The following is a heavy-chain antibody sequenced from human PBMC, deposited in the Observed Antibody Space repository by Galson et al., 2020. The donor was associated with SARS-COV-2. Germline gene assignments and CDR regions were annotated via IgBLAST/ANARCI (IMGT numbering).Heavy chain of an antibody. D-gene: IGHD3-3*01. CDR1: GGSISSGGYY. J-gene: IGHJ5*02. V-gene: IGHV4-31*11. CDR2: TYYSGST. Sequence: SETLSLTCAVSGGSISSGGYYWSWIRQHPGKGLEWIGYTYYSGSTYYNPSLKSRVTISVDTSKNQFSLKLSSVTAADTAVYYCARVWSEDRLRRGKNWFDPWGQGTLVTVSS. CDR3: ARVWSEDRLRRGKNWFDP.